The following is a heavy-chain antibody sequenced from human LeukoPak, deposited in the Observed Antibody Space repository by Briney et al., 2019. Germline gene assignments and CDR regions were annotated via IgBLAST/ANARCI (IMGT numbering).Heavy chain of an antibody. J-gene: IGHJ4*02. Sequence: GGSLRLSCAASGFTFSSYVMHWVRLAPGKGLEWVALISYDGSNKYYADSVKDRFTISRDNSKNTLYLQMNSLRAEDTALYYCARDTDDSSGYYIDYWGQGTLVTVSS. CDR1: GFTFSSYV. CDR3: ARDTDDSSGYYIDY. CDR2: ISYDGSNK. D-gene: IGHD3-22*01. V-gene: IGHV3-30-3*01.